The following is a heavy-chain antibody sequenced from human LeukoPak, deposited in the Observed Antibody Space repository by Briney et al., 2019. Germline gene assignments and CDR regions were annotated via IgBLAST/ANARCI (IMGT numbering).Heavy chain of an antibody. V-gene: IGHV3-21*01. Sequence: GGSLRLSCAASGFTFSTYSMNWVRQAPGKGLEWVSSISSSSSYIYYADSVKGRFTISRDNAKNSLYLQMNSLRAEDAAVYYCARRIAIAVDYWGQGTLVTVSS. CDR2: ISSSSSYI. CDR3: ARRIAIAVDY. D-gene: IGHD2-21*01. J-gene: IGHJ4*02. CDR1: GFTFSTYS.